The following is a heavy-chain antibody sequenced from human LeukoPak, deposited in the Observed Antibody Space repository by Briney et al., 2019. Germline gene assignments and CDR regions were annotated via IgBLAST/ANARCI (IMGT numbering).Heavy chain of an antibody. V-gene: IGHV3-7*01. Sequence: PGGSLRLSCAASGFTFTTYWMSWVRQAPGKGLEWVANMKPDGSEIFYVDSVKGRFTISRDNAKNSLYLQMNSLRAEDTAVYYCARAIRGPNDSSGPYYYYYMDVWGKGTTVTVSS. J-gene: IGHJ6*03. CDR1: GFTFTTYW. CDR2: MKPDGSEI. CDR3: ARAIRGPNDSSGPYYYYYMDV. D-gene: IGHD3-22*01.